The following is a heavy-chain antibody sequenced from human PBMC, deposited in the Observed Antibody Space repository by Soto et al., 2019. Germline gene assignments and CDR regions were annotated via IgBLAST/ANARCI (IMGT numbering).Heavy chain of an antibody. CDR3: ASEDCRNTNCLKGFDY. J-gene: IGHJ4*02. Sequence: ASVKVSCKTSGYTFTDYYMHWVRQAPGQGFEWVGGINPKSGGPKYVQKFQGRVTVTRDKSTSTAYMELNRLTSDDTAVYYCASEDCRNTNCLKGFDYWGQGTLVTVSS. CDR2: INPKSGGP. D-gene: IGHD2-15*01. CDR1: GYTFTDYY. V-gene: IGHV1-2*02.